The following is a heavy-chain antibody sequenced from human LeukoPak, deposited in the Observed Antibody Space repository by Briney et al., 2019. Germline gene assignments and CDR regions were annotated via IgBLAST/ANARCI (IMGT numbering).Heavy chain of an antibody. Sequence: PSETLSLTCAVYGGSFSGYYWSWIRQPPGKGLEWIGEINRSGSTNYNPSLKSRVTISVDTSKNQFSLKLSSVTAADTAVYYCARVNSSSWYVDYWGQGTLVTVSS. CDR1: GGSFSGYY. V-gene: IGHV4-34*01. CDR2: INRSGST. CDR3: ARVNSSSWYVDY. D-gene: IGHD6-13*01. J-gene: IGHJ4*02.